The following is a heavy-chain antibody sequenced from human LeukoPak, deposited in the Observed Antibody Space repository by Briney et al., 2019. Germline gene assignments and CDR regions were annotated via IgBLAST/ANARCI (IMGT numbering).Heavy chain of an antibody. Sequence: GGSLRLSCAASGFTFSDYYMSWIRQAPGKGLEWVSYISSSSSFTNYADSVKGRFTISRDNAKNSLYLQMNSLRAEDTAVYYCASHWSSDLRYFDWLFGYWGQGTTVTVSS. CDR2: ISSSSSFT. V-gene: IGHV3-11*03. CDR1: GFTFSDYY. J-gene: IGHJ6*02. CDR3: ASHWSSDLRYFDWLFGY. D-gene: IGHD3-9*01.